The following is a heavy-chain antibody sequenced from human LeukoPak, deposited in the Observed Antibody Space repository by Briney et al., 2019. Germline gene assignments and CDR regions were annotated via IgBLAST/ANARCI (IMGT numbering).Heavy chain of an antibody. D-gene: IGHD4-23*01. CDR1: GFPFSSYA. J-gene: IGHJ4*02. Sequence: PGGSLRLSCEASGFPFSSYAMTWVRQAPGKGLEWVSSIGSDGKTHYSESVKGRFTISRDNSKNTLYLQMNSLRAEDTAVYYCAKATVVATFDYWGQGTLVTVSS. CDR3: AKATVVATFDY. CDR2: IGSDGKT. V-gene: IGHV3-23*01.